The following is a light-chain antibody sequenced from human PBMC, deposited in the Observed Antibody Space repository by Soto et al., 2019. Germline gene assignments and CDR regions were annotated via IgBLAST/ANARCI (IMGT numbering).Light chain of an antibody. CDR1: QSISSW. CDR3: QQYNDNWT. CDR2: KAS. J-gene: IGKJ1*01. Sequence: DIQMTQSPSTLSASVGDRVTITCRASQSISSWLAWYQQKPGTAPKLLIYKASTLLSGVPSRFSGSGSGTEFTLTISSLQPDDSATYYCQQYNDNWTFGQGTKV. V-gene: IGKV1-5*03.